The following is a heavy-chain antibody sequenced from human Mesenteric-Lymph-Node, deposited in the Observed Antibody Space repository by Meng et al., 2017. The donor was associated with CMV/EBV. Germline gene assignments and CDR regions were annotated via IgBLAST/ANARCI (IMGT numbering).Heavy chain of an antibody. D-gene: IGHD2-2*01. J-gene: IGHJ6*02. CDR1: GFTFSSYG. Sequence: GESLKISCAASGFTFSSYGMHWVRQAPGKGLEWVAFIRYDGSNKYYADSVKGRFTISRDNSKNTLYLQMNSLRGEDTAVYYCANGYCSSTSCYLYNGGYYYYGMDVWGQGTTVTVSS. CDR3: ANGYCSSTSCYLYNGGYYYYGMDV. V-gene: IGHV3-30*02. CDR2: IRYDGSNK.